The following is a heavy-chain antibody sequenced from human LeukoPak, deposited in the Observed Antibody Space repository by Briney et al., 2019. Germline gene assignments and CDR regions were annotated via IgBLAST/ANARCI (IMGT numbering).Heavy chain of an antibody. D-gene: IGHD3-16*01. CDR1: GFTFSTYD. J-gene: IGHJ4*02. CDR2: LSHGGTNK. V-gene: IGHV3-30*03. Sequence: GRSLRLSCAASGFTFSTYDMHWVRQAPGKGLEWVSVLSHGGTNKYYADSVKGRFTISRDNSKNTLYLQMNSLRAEDTAVYYCASGFLRNWYYLGDYWGQGTLVTVSS. CDR3: ASGFLRNWYYLGDY.